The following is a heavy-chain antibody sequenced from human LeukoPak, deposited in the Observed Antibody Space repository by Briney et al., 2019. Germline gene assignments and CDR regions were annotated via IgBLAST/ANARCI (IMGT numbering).Heavy chain of an antibody. J-gene: IGHJ1*01. V-gene: IGHV1-2*02. D-gene: IGHD6-25*01. Sequence: ASVKVSCKASGYTFTGYYMHWVRQAPGQGLEWMGWINPNSGGTNYAQKFQGRVTMTRDTSISTAYMELSRLRSDDTAVYYCARDWAAAAPYEYFQHWGQGTLVTVSS. CDR3: ARDWAAAAPYEYFQH. CDR1: GYTFTGYY. CDR2: INPNSGGT.